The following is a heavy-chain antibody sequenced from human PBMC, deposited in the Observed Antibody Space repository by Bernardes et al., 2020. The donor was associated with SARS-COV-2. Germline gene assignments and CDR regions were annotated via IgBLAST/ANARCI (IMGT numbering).Heavy chain of an antibody. D-gene: IGHD6-6*01. CDR3: ARATSYSSSSGDHGMDV. Sequence: SETLSLTRAVYGGSFSGYYWSWIRQPPGKGLEWIGEINHSGSTNYNPSLKSRVTISVDTSKNQFSLKLSSVTAADTAVYYCARATSYSSSSGDHGMDVWGQGTTVTVSS. J-gene: IGHJ6*02. V-gene: IGHV4-34*01. CDR1: GGSFSGYY. CDR2: INHSGST.